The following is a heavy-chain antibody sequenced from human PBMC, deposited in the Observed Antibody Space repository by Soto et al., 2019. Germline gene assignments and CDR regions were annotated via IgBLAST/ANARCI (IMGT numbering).Heavy chain of an antibody. D-gene: IGHD3-22*01. CDR1: GGSISSYY. CDR3: ARGTYYYDISGYYTYYYYGMDV. V-gene: IGHV4-59*01. CDR2: IYYSGST. J-gene: IGHJ6*02. Sequence: SETLSLTCTVSGGSISSYYWSWIRQPPGKGLEWIGYIYYSGSTNYNPSLKSRVTISVDTSKNQFSLKLSSVTAADTAVYYCARGTYYYDISGYYTYYYYGMDVWGQGTTVTVSS.